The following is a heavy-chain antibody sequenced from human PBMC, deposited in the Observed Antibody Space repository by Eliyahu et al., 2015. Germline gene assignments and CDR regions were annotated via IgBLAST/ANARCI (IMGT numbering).Heavy chain of an antibody. J-gene: IGHJ4*02. Sequence: QVPLQQWGAGLLKPSXTLSLTCXVYXXSFXGXXWSWXRQPPGKGLEWIGEINHSGSTNYNPSLKSRVTISVDTSKNQFSLKLSSVTAADTAVYYCARGSARPRGWRSKHYYFDYWGQGTLVTVSS. D-gene: IGHD3-3*01. V-gene: IGHV4-34*01. CDR3: ARGSARPRGWRSKHYYFDY. CDR2: INHSGST. CDR1: XXSFXGXX.